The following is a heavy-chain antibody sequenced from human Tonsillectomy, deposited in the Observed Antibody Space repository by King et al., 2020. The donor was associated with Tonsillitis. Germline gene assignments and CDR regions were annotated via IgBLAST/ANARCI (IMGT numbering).Heavy chain of an antibody. CDR3: AKVTIAVARSDP. CDR2: ISGSGDTT. D-gene: IGHD6-19*01. J-gene: IGHJ5*02. Sequence: VQLVESGGGLGQPGGSLRLACAASGFTFSNNAMSWVRQAPGKGLEWVSSISGSGDTTVNADSVKGRFTISRDNSKNPLYLQMNSLRAEDTAVYYCAKVTIAVARSDPWGQGTLVTVSS. V-gene: IGHV3-23*04. CDR1: GFTFSNNA.